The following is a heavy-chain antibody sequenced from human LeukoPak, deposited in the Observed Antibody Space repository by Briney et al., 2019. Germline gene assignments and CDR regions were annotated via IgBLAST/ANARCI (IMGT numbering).Heavy chain of an antibody. J-gene: IGHJ5*02. Sequence: SVKVSCKASGGTFSSYAISWVRQAPGQGLEWMGGIIPIFGTANYAQKFQGRVTITADESTSTAYMELSSLRSEDTAVYYCARDSGSYYYDSSGYYSSWGQGTLATVSS. CDR2: IIPIFGTA. D-gene: IGHD3-22*01. CDR3: ARDSGSYYYDSSGYYSS. CDR1: GGTFSSYA. V-gene: IGHV1-69*13.